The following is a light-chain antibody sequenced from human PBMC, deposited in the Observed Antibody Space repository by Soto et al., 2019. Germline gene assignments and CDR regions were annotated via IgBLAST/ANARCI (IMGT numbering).Light chain of an antibody. Sequence: DRRMADSPSTRSASVGERVSMACRASQTISSWLAWYQQKPGRAPKLLIYKASSLESGVPSRFSGSGSGTEFTLTISSLQPDDFATYYCQQYNSQWTFGQGTKVDIK. V-gene: IGKV1-5*03. CDR1: QTISSW. CDR2: KAS. CDR3: QQYNSQWT. J-gene: IGKJ1*01.